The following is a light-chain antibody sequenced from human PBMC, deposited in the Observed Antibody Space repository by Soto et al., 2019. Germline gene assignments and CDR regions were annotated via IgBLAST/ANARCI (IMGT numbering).Light chain of an antibody. CDR3: QQRSNWPRT. J-gene: IGKJ2*01. CDR2: DAS. Sequence: EIVLTQSPATLSLSPGERATLSCRASQSVSSYLAWYQQKPGQAPRLLIYDASNRATGIPARFSGSGSGTDFTLTISSLEPEDFAVSYCQQRSNWPRTFGQGTKLAI. CDR1: QSVSSY. V-gene: IGKV3-11*01.